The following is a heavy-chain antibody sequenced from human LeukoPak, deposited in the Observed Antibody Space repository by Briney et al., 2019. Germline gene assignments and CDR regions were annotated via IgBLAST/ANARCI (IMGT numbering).Heavy chain of an antibody. CDR3: ARDKVDDSSGYYYGFDY. CDR1: GYAFTGYY. CDR2: VIPIFGTA. J-gene: IGHJ4*02. V-gene: IGHV1-69*06. Sequence: ASVKVSCKASGYAFTGYYMHWVRQAPGQGLEWMGGVIPIFGTANYAQKFQGRVTITADKSTSTAYMELSSLRSEDTAVYYCARDKVDDSSGYYYGFDYWGQGTLVTVSS. D-gene: IGHD3-22*01.